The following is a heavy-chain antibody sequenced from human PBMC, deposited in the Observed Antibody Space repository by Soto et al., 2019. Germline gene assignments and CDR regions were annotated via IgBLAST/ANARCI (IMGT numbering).Heavy chain of an antibody. D-gene: IGHD2-21*02. CDR2: IGASGGTT. J-gene: IGHJ4*02. CDR1: GFTFSSYA. Sequence: GGSLRLSCAASGFTFSSYAMSWVRQAPGKGLEWVSAIGASGGTTDYADSVKGRFTISKDNSKNTLYLQMNSLRAEDTAVYYCAKHLSTTTASLIGYWGQGTLVTVSS. CDR3: AKHLSTTTASLIGY. V-gene: IGHV3-23*01.